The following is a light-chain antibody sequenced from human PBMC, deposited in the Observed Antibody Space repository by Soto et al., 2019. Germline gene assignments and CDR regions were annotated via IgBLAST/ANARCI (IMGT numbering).Light chain of an antibody. CDR2: AAS. CDR1: QSISSY. J-gene: IGKJ1*01. CDR3: QQSYSTLTWT. V-gene: IGKV1-39*01. Sequence: DIRMTQSPSSLSASVGDRVTITCRASQSISSYLNWYQQKPGKAPKLLIYAASSLQSGVPSRFSGSGSVTDFTLTISSLQPEDFATYYCQQSYSTLTWTFGQGTKVDI.